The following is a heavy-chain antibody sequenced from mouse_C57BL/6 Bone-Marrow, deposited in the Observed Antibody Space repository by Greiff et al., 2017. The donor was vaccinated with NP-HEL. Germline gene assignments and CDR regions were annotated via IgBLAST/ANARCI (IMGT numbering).Heavy chain of an antibody. D-gene: IGHD1-1*01. Sequence: VQRVESGPGLVQPSQSLSITCTVSGFSLTSYGVHWVRQSPGKGLEWLGVIWRGGSTDYNAAFMSRLSITKDNSKSQVFFKMNSLQADDTAIYYCAKMGPYGSPYFDYWGQGTTLTVSS. CDR1: GFSLTSYG. CDR2: IWRGGST. V-gene: IGHV2-5*01. CDR3: AKMGPYGSPYFDY. J-gene: IGHJ2*01.